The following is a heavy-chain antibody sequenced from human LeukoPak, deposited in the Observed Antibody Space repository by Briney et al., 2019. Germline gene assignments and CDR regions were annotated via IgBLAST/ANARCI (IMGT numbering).Heavy chain of an antibody. J-gene: IGHJ3*02. CDR2: IKPSSGVT. V-gene: IGHV1-2*02. CDR1: GYTFTGYY. CDR3: ARGHYSSSWYPAALDI. D-gene: IGHD6-13*01. Sequence: ASVKVSCKASGYTFTGYYMHWVRQAPGQGLEWMGWIKPSSGVTTYTQKFQGRVTMTRDTSISTAYMELSGLRSDDTAVYYCARGHYSSSWYPAALDIWGQGTMVTVSS.